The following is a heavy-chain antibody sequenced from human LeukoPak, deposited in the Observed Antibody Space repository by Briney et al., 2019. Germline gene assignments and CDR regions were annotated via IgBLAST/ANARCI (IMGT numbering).Heavy chain of an antibody. CDR1: GFTFSSYD. CDR2: IGTAGDT. J-gene: IGHJ5*02. CDR3: AREVTTGWLDP. D-gene: IGHD1-1*01. Sequence: PGGSLRLSCAASGFTFSSYDMHWVRQATGKGLEWVSAIGTAGDTYYPGSVKGRFTISRENAKNSLYLQMNSLRAGDTAVYYCAREVTTGWLDPWGQGTLVTVSS. V-gene: IGHV3-13*01.